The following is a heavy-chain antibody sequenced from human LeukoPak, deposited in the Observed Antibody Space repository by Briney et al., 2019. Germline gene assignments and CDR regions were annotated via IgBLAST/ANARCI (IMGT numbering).Heavy chain of an antibody. J-gene: IGHJ5*02. CDR3: ARRGGKYQLLFKGKGWFDP. D-gene: IGHD2-2*01. CDR2: INHSGST. CDR1: GGSFSGYY. V-gene: IGHV4-34*01. Sequence: SETLSLTCAVNGGSFSGYYWSWIRQPPGKGLEWIGEINHSGSTNYNPSLKSRVTISVDTSKNQFSLKLSSVTAADTAVYYCARRGGKYQLLFKGKGWFDPWGQGTLVTVSS.